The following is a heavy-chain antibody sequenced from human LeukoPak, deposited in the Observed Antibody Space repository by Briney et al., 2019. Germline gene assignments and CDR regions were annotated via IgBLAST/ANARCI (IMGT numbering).Heavy chain of an antibody. CDR2: ISGSGGST. Sequence: PGGSLRLSCAASGFTFSSYAMRWVRQAPGKGLEWVSAISGSGGSTYYADSVKGRFTISRDNSKNTLYLQMNSLRAEDTAVYYCAKDKLPQSGLDYWGQGTLVTVSS. CDR3: AKDKLPQSGLDY. J-gene: IGHJ4*02. V-gene: IGHV3-23*01. CDR1: GFTFSSYA. D-gene: IGHD4-23*01.